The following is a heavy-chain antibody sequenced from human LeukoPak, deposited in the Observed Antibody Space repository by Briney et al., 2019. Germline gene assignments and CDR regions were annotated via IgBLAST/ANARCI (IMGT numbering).Heavy chain of an antibody. V-gene: IGHV3-49*04. D-gene: IGHD6-19*01. CDR2: IRSKAYGGTT. Sequence: PGRSLILSCTASGFTFGDYAMSWVRQAPGKGLEWVGFIRSKAYGGTTEYAASVKGRFTISRDDSKSIAYLQMNSLKTEDTAVYYCTRTAPHSSGWCFDYWGQGTLVTVSS. CDR3: TRTAPHSSGWCFDY. CDR1: GFTFGDYA. J-gene: IGHJ4*02.